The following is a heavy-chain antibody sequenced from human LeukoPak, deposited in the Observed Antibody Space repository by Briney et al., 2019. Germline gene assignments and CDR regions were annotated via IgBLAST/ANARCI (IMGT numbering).Heavy chain of an antibody. Sequence: GGSLRLSCAASGFTVSSNYMSWVRQAPGKGPEWVSVIYSGGSTYYADSVKGRFTISRDNSKNTLYLQMNSLRAEDTAVYYCARDGREGVVPAAMPSYGMDVWGQGTTVTVSS. CDR2: IYSGGST. V-gene: IGHV3-66*01. J-gene: IGHJ6*02. CDR3: ARDGREGVVPAAMPSYGMDV. D-gene: IGHD2-2*01. CDR1: GFTVSSNY.